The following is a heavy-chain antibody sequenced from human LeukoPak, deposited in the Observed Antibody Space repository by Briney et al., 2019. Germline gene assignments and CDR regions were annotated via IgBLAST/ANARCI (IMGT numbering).Heavy chain of an antibody. CDR1: GGSIGWDY. CDR3: AREEYFQDSNGYSYYFHS. D-gene: IGHD3-22*01. Sequence: SETLSLTCTVSGGSIGWDYWSWIRQSAGKGLEWIGRIYKSGSTNYNPSFRSRVTMSVDTSKNQFSLSVTSVTAADMAVYYCAREEYFQDSNGYSYYFHSWGQGSLVTVSS. CDR2: IYKSGST. V-gene: IGHV4-4*07. J-gene: IGHJ4*02.